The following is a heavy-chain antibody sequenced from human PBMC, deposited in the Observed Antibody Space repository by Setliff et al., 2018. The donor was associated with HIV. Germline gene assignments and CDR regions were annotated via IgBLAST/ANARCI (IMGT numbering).Heavy chain of an antibody. CDR3: ARHEAYYYYYMDV. J-gene: IGHJ6*03. V-gene: IGHV3-9*01. CDR1: GFTFDDYA. CDR2: ISWNSGTI. Sequence: GGSLRLSCAASGFTFDDYAMHWVRQPPGKGLEWVSGISWNSGTIDYADSVKGRFTISRDNAKNSLYLQMNSLRAEDTAVYYCARHEAYYYYYMDVWGKGTTVTVSS.